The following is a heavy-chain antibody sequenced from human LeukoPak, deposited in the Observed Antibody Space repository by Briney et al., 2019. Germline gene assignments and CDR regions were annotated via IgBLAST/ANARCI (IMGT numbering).Heavy chain of an antibody. CDR2: IKPGGSEE. CDR3: TKDPNGDYIGAFDF. J-gene: IGHJ3*01. Sequence: GGSLRLSCAASGFTFSNDWMSWVRQAPGRGLEWVANIKPGGSEEFYVDSVKGRFTVSRDNSKSTLYLQMNSLRADDTAIYYCTKDPNGDYIGAFDFWAQGTLVTVSS. V-gene: IGHV3-7*03. D-gene: IGHD4-17*01. CDR1: GFTFSNDW.